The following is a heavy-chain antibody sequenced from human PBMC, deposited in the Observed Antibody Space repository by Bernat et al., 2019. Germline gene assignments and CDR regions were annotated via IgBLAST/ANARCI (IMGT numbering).Heavy chain of an antibody. CDR3: AVAVADHGGFDY. CDR2: ISYDGSNK. V-gene: IGHV3-30*03. Sequence: QVQLVESGGGVVQPGRSLRLSCAASGFTFSSYGMHWVRQAPGKGLEWVAVISYDGSNKYYADSVKGRFTISRDNSKNTLYLQMNSLRAEDTAVYYCAVAVADHGGFDYWGQGTLVTVSS. D-gene: IGHD6-19*01. J-gene: IGHJ4*02. CDR1: GFTFSSYG.